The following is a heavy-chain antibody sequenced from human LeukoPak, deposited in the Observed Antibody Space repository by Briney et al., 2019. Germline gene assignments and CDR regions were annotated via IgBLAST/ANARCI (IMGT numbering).Heavy chain of an antibody. Sequence: ASVKVSCKASGYTFTSYYMHWVRQAPGQGLEWMGIINPSGGSTSYAQKFQGRVTMTRDTSTSTVCMELSSLRSEDTAVYYCARAYYDFWSGYYRSHFDDGGQGTLVTVSS. CDR3: ARAYYDFWSGYYRSHFDD. J-gene: IGHJ4*02. D-gene: IGHD3-3*01. V-gene: IGHV1-46*01. CDR1: GYTFTSYY. CDR2: INPSGGST.